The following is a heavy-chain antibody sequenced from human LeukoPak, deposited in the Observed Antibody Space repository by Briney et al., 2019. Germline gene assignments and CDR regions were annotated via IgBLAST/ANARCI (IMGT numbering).Heavy chain of an antibody. Sequence: GGSLRLSCAASGFTFDDYAMHWVRQAPGKGLEWVSGISWNSGSIGYADSVKGRFTISRDNAKNSLYLQMNSLRAEDTALYYCAKDTGYDILTGYSEGFDPWGQGTLVTVSS. CDR2: ISWNSGSI. CDR3: AKDTGYDILTGYSEGFDP. J-gene: IGHJ5*02. D-gene: IGHD3-9*01. CDR1: GFTFDDYA. V-gene: IGHV3-9*01.